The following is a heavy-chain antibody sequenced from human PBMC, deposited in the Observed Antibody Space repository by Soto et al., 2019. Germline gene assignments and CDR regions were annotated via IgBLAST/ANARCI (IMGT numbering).Heavy chain of an antibody. CDR1: GYTFTSYY. CDR2: INPSGGST. CDR3: ARVGLQWLAERNYYYYGMDV. J-gene: IGHJ6*02. D-gene: IGHD6-19*01. Sequence: ASVKVSCKASGYTFTSYYMHWVQQAPGQGLEWMGIINPSGGSTSYAQKFQGRVTMTRDTSTSTVYMELSSLRSEDTAVYYCARVGLQWLAERNYYYYGMDVWGQGTTVTVSS. V-gene: IGHV1-46*01.